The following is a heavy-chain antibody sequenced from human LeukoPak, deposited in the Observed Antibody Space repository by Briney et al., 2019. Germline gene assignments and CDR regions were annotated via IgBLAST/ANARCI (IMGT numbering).Heavy chain of an antibody. D-gene: IGHD3-22*01. J-gene: IGHJ4*02. Sequence: SVKVSCKASGGTFSSYAISWVRRAPGQGLEWMGGIIPIFGTANYAQKFRGRVTITADESTSTAYMELSSLRSEDTAVYYCARDRGHGYYYGSSGYLTPTFFDYWGQGTLVTVSS. CDR1: GGTFSSYA. CDR3: ARDRGHGYYYGSSGYLTPTFFDY. V-gene: IGHV1-69*13. CDR2: IIPIFGTA.